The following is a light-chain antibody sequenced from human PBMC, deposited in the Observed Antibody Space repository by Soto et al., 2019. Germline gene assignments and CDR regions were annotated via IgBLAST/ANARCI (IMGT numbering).Light chain of an antibody. Sequence: EIVMPQSPATLSVSPGERATLSCSASQSVSSSYLAWYQQKPGQAPRLLIYGASSRATGIPDRFSGSGSGTDFTLTISRLEPEDFAVYYCQQYGSSPVTFGQGTKVDIK. V-gene: IGKV3-20*01. CDR3: QQYGSSPVT. J-gene: IGKJ1*01. CDR2: GAS. CDR1: QSVSSSY.